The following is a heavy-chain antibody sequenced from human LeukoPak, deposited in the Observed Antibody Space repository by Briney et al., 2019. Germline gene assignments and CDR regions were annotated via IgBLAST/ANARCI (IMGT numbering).Heavy chain of an antibody. D-gene: IGHD5-24*01. CDR1: GGSFSGYY. Sequence: SETLSLTCAVYGGSFSGYYWSWIRQPPGKGLEWIGEINHSGSTNYNPSLKSRVTISVDTSKNQFSLKLSSVTSADTAVYYCARGLQFPRNYYYYYYMDVWGKGTTVTVSS. J-gene: IGHJ6*03. V-gene: IGHV4-34*01. CDR2: INHSGST. CDR3: ARGLQFPRNYYYYYYMDV.